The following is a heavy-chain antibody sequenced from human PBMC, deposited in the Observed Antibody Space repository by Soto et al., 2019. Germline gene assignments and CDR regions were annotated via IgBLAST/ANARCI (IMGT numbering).Heavy chain of an antibody. CDR2: IWFDGTNK. Sequence: QVQLVESGGGVVQPGRSLRLSCAASGFIFSTYGMHWVRQAPGKGLEWVAGIWFDGTNKYYADSVKGRFTISRDTSKKMLYLQLNGLRAEDTAMYFCARDAGGFSGYLYWYFDLWGRGTLVTVSS. J-gene: IGHJ2*01. V-gene: IGHV3-33*01. D-gene: IGHD5-12*01. CDR1: GFIFSTYG. CDR3: ARDAGGFSGYLYWYFDL.